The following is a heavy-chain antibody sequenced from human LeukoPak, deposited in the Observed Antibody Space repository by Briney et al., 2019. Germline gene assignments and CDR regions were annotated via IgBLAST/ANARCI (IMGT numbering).Heavy chain of an antibody. D-gene: IGHD3-16*02. J-gene: IGHJ4*02. V-gene: IGHV3-30*03. CDR1: GFTFSSYG. CDR2: ISYDGSNK. CDR3: AGDYDYVWGSYRVY. Sequence: GGSLRLSCAASGFTFSSYGMHWVRQAPGKGLEWVAVISYDGSNKYYADSVKGRFTISRDNSKNTLYLQMNSLRAEDTAVYYCAGDYDYVWGSYRVYWGQGTLVTVSS.